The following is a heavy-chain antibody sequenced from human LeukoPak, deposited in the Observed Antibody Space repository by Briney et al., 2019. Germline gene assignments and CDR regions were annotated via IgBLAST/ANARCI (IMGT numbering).Heavy chain of an antibody. CDR3: AKDYYGSGSIIDD. D-gene: IGHD3-10*01. J-gene: IGHJ4*02. V-gene: IGHV3-30*02. CDR1: GFEFSSYG. Sequence: GGSLRLSCAASGFEFSSYGMHWVRQAPGKGLEWVAFIHYEGTNGYYADSVEGRFTISRDNSKNTLYVQMNSLRTEDTALYYCAKDYYGSGSIIDDWGQGTLVTVSS. CDR2: IHYEGTNG.